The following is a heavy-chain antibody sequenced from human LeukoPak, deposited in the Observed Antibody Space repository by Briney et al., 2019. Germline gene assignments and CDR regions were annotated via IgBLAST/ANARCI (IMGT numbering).Heavy chain of an antibody. J-gene: IGHJ6*02. CDR3: ARASVAVAGNYYYGMDV. D-gene: IGHD6-19*01. Sequence: SVKDSCKASGGTFSSYAISWVRQAPGQGLEWMGRIIPILGIANYAQKFQGRVTITADKSTSTAYMELSSLRAEDTAVYYCARASVAVAGNYYYGMDVWGQGTTVTVSS. CDR1: GGTFSSYA. CDR2: IIPILGIA. V-gene: IGHV1-69*04.